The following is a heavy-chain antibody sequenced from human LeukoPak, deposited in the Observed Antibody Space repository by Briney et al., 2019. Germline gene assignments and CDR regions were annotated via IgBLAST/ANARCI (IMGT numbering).Heavy chain of an antibody. CDR1: GFTFSDYY. D-gene: IGHD2-21*02. CDR3: ASSAFCGGDCLSY. J-gene: IGHJ4*02. V-gene: IGHV3-11*01. CDR2: ISSSTSNSI. Sequence: PGGSLRLSCAASGFTFSDYYMSWIRQAPGKGLEWVSYISSSTSNSIYYADSVKSRFTISRDNAKNSLYLQMNSLRAEDTAVYYCASSAFCGGDCLSYWGQGTLVTVSS.